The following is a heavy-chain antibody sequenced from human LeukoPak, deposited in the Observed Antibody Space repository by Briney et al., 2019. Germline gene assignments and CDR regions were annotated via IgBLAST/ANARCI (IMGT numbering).Heavy chain of an antibody. CDR1: GFTFSTYW. J-gene: IGHJ3*01. V-gene: IGHV3-7*01. D-gene: IGHD4-23*01. CDR3: ARETPTVPDAFDV. Sequence: RSGGSLRLSCAASGFTFSTYWMSWVRQAPGKELEWVAYIKQDGSEKYYVDSVKGRFTISRDNAKNSLYLQMNSLRAEDTAVYYCARETPTVPDAFDVWGQGTMVTVSS. CDR2: IKQDGSEK.